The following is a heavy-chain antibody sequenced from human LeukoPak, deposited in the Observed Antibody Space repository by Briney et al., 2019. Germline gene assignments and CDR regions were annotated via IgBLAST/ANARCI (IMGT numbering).Heavy chain of an antibody. D-gene: IGHD2-2*01. CDR1: GGSISSSSYY. Sequence: SETLSLTCTVPGGSISSSSYYWGWIRQPPGKGLEWIGSIYYSGSTYYNPSLKSRVTISVDTSKNQFSLKLSSVTAADTAVYYCARQGPAYYFDYWGQGTLVTVSS. CDR2: IYYSGST. J-gene: IGHJ4*02. CDR3: ARQGPAYYFDY. V-gene: IGHV4-39*01.